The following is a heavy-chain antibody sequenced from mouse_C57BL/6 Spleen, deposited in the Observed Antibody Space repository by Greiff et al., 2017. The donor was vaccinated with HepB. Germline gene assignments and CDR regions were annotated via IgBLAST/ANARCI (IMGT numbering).Heavy chain of an antibody. J-gene: IGHJ2*01. V-gene: IGHV1-18*01. CDR1: GYTFTDYN. Sequence: EVKLQESGPELVKPGASVKIPCKASGYTFTDYNMDWVKQSHGKSLEWIGDINPNNGGTIYNQKFKGKATLTVDKSSSTAYMELRSLTSEDTAVYYCARYNYGYDDGGNYFDYWGQGTTLTVSS. CDR3: ARYNYGYDDGGNYFDY. D-gene: IGHD2-2*01. CDR2: INPNNGGT.